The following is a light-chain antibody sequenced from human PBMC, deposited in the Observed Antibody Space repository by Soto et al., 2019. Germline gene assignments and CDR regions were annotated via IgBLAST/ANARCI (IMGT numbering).Light chain of an antibody. Sequence: EIVMTQSPATLSVSPGERATLSCRASQSVSGNLAWYQQKPGQAPRLLIYAASTRATGIPARFSGSGSGTEVSLTISSLQSEDFAVYYCQPYNNWPPITFGPGTKVDIK. CDR3: QPYNNWPPIT. CDR1: QSVSGN. V-gene: IGKV3-15*01. CDR2: AAS. J-gene: IGKJ3*01.